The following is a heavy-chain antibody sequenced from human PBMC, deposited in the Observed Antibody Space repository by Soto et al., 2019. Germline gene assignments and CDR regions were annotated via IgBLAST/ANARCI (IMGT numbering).Heavy chain of an antibody. D-gene: IGHD6-13*01. CDR3: AREGIAAAGTTNWFDP. J-gene: IGHJ5*02. CDR1: GFTVSSNY. Sequence: GGSLRLSCAASGFTVSSNYMSWVRQAPGKGLEWVSVIYSGGSTYYADSVKGRFTISRDNSKNTLYLQMNSLRAEDTAVYYCAREGIAAAGTTNWFDPWGQGTLVTVSS. V-gene: IGHV3-53*01. CDR2: IYSGGST.